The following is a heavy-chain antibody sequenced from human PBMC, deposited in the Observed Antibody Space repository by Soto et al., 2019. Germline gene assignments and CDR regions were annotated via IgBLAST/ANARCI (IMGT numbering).Heavy chain of an antibody. J-gene: IGHJ4*02. D-gene: IGHD3-10*01. CDR1: GFTFSNYG. Sequence: QVQLVESGGGVVQPGRSLRLSCAASGFTFSNYGMHWVRQAPGKGLEWVAVIWYDGSNKYYAGSVKGRFTISRDNSKNTLYVQMNRLRAEDTAIYYCARDPSHGSGSYLDYWGQGTLVTVSS. CDR3: ARDPSHGSGSYLDY. CDR2: IWYDGSNK. V-gene: IGHV3-33*01.